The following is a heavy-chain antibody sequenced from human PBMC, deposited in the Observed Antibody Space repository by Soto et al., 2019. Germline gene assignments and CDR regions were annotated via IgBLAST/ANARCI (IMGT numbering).Heavy chain of an antibody. D-gene: IGHD6-19*01. V-gene: IGHV3-30*03. CDR1: GFMFSGYG. J-gene: IGHJ3*02. Sequence: GGSLRLSCAASGFMFSGYGMHWIRQAPGKGLEWVAVISHDGSEKYYGDSVKGRCTVSRDNSNNTLFLQIDSLRAEDTAVYYCVKQWLSRSALDIWGQGTMVTVSS. CDR2: ISHDGSEK. CDR3: VKQWLSRSALDI.